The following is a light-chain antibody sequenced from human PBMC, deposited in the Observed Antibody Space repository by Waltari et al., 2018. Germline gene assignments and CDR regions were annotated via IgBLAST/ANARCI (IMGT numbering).Light chain of an antibody. J-gene: IGLJ3*02. V-gene: IGLV1-44*01. CDR3: GAWDDGVKEWV. CDR1: FYNIGINT. Sequence: QSVLTQPPSASGTPGRRVTISCSGTFYNIGINTVNWYQQVPGSTPQLLILSTTQRPSGVPDRFSAAKSGTSASLAINGLQAADEADYYCGAWDDGVKEWVFGGGTKLTVL. CDR2: STT.